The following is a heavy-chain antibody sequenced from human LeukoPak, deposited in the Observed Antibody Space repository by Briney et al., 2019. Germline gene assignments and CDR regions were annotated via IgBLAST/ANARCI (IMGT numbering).Heavy chain of an antibody. Sequence: PGGSLRLSCAASGFTFSSYWMHWVRQAPGKGLVWVSRINSGGSSTSYADSVKGRFTISRDNAKNTLYLQMNSLRAEDTAVYYCARAGGSGSYYIFWFDPWGQGTLVTVSS. J-gene: IGHJ5*02. CDR1: GFTFSSYW. D-gene: IGHD3-10*01. V-gene: IGHV3-74*01. CDR2: INSGGSST. CDR3: ARAGGSGSYYIFWFDP.